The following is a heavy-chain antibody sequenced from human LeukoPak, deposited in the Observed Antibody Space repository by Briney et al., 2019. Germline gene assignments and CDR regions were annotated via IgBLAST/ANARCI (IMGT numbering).Heavy chain of an antibody. D-gene: IGHD3-22*01. V-gene: IGHV1-2*02. CDR2: INPNSGGT. J-gene: IGHJ3*02. CDR3: ARDYYDNSGFGAFDI. CDR1: GYTFTAHY. Sequence: ASVTVSCKASGYTFTAHYMHWVRQAPGHGLEWMGWINPNSGGTKYAQNFQGRVTMTRDTSIRTVYMELSRLRSDDTAVYYCARDYYDNSGFGAFDILGQGTMVTVSS.